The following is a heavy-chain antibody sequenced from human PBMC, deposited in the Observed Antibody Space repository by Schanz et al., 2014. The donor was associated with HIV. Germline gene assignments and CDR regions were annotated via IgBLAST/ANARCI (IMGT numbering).Heavy chain of an antibody. D-gene: IGHD4-17*01. CDR3: ARSRYGDYPYYFDY. CDR1: GGTITSYG. J-gene: IGHJ4*02. V-gene: IGHV1-69*01. CDR2: IIPLFGTA. Sequence: QVQLVQSGAEVKKPGSSVKVSCKAPGGTITSYGFSWVRQAPGQGLEWMGGIIPLFGTANYAQKFQGRVTITADESTSTAYMELSSLRSEDTAVYYCARSRYGDYPYYFDYWGQGTLVTVSS.